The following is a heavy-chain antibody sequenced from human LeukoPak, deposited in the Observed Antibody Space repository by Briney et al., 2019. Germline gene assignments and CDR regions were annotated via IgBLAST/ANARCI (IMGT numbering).Heavy chain of an antibody. V-gene: IGHV3-30*18. CDR3: AKDFRSSSGDV. Sequence: PGGSLRLSCAASGFIFSSYGMHWVRQAPGKGLEWVAVISYDGSNKYYADSVKGRFTISRDNSKNTLYLQMNSLRAEDTAVYYCAKDFRSSSGDVWGKGTTVTVSS. J-gene: IGHJ6*04. CDR1: GFIFSSYG. CDR2: ISYDGSNK. D-gene: IGHD6-6*01.